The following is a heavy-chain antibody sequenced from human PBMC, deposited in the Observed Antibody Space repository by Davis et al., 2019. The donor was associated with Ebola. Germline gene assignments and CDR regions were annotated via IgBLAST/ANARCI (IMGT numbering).Heavy chain of an antibody. Sequence: GESLKISCAASGFTFSPYAMGWVRQAPGKGLEWVSDISSGGGAPYYADSVKGRFTISRDNAKNSLYLQMNSLRAEDTAVYYCARDSFTLRFLESYGMDVWGQGTTVTVSS. CDR1: GFTFSPYA. CDR3: ARDSFTLRFLESYGMDV. J-gene: IGHJ6*02. V-gene: IGHV3-23*01. CDR2: ISSGGGAP. D-gene: IGHD3-3*01.